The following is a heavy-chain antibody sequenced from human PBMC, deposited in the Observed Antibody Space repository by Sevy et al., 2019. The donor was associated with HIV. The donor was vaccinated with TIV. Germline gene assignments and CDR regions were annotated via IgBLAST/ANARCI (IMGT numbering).Heavy chain of an antibody. Sequence: GSLRLSCAASGFTFSSYGMHWVRQAPGKGLEWVAFIRYDGSNKYYADSVKGRFTISRDNSKNTLYLQMNSLRAEDTAVYYCAKDYDFWSVYYFDYWGQGTLVTVSS. CDR3: AKDYDFWSVYYFDY. CDR1: GFTFSSYG. D-gene: IGHD3-3*01. CDR2: IRYDGSNK. J-gene: IGHJ4*02. V-gene: IGHV3-30*02.